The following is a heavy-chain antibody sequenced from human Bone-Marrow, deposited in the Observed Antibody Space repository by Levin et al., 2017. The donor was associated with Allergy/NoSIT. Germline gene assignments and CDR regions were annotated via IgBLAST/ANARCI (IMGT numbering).Heavy chain of an antibody. CDR3: AKERDIVVVPAVSFDY. J-gene: IGHJ4*02. D-gene: IGHD2-2*01. V-gene: IGHV3-30*18. Sequence: PGASVKVSCAASGFTFSSYGMHWVRQAPGKGLEWVAVISYDGSNKYYGDSVKGRFTISRDNSKNTLYLQMNSLRAEDTAVYYCAKERDIVVVPAVSFDYWGQGTLVTVSS. CDR1: GFTFSSYG. CDR2: ISYDGSNK.